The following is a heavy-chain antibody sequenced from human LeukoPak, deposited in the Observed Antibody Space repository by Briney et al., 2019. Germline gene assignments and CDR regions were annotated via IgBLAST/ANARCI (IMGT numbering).Heavy chain of an antibody. CDR1: EFTFSSHS. D-gene: IGHD2-2*01. CDR2: ISRSGGSI. CDR3: ARSLKVSAALDVFDI. V-gene: IGHV3-21*01. Sequence: GGSLRLSCTASEFTFSSHSMNWVRQAPGKGLEWVSSISRSGGSIYYADSLKGRFTISRDNAKNSLYLQMNSLRAEDTAVYLCARSLKVSAALDVFDIWGQGTMVTVSS. J-gene: IGHJ3*02.